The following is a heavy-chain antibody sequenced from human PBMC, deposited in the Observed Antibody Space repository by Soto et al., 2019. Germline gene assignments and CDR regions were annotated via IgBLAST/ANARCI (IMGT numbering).Heavy chain of an antibody. D-gene: IGHD5-12*01. CDR2: IYYSGST. J-gene: IGHJ4*02. Sequence: PSETLSLTCTVSGGSVSSGSYYWSWIRQPPGKGLEWIGYIYYSGSTKYNPSLKSRVTISADTSKNQFSLKLSSVTAADTAVYYCARGYRDRGLGYSGYAIDYWGQGTLVTVSS. V-gene: IGHV4-61*01. CDR1: GGSVSSGSYY. CDR3: ARGYRDRGLGYSGYAIDY.